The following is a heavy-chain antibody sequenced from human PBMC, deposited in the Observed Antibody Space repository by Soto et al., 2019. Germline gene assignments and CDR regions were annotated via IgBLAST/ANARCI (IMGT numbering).Heavy chain of an antibody. D-gene: IGHD6-19*01. CDR2: IWYDGSNK. Sequence: SLRLSCAASGFTFSNYGMHWVRQAPGKGLEWVAVIWYDGSNKYYADSVLGRFTISRDTSKNTLYLQMNSLRAEDTAVYYCAREYSSGWFYFDYWGQGALVTVSS. J-gene: IGHJ4*02. CDR1: GFTFSNYG. CDR3: AREYSSGWFYFDY. V-gene: IGHV3-33*01.